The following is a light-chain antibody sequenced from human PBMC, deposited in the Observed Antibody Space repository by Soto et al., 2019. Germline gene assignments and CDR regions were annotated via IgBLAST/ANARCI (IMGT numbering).Light chain of an antibody. CDR2: RAS. V-gene: IGKV3-15*01. J-gene: IGKJ1*01. CDR3: HQYNKWPTWT. CDR1: QSLGGN. Sequence: EIVMTQTPATLAVSPGDTATLSCRASQSLGGNLAWYQQKPGQAPRLLIFRASSRAKGVPARFSASGSGTEFTLTISGLQSEDFAVYYCHQYNKWPTWTFGPGTKVDIK.